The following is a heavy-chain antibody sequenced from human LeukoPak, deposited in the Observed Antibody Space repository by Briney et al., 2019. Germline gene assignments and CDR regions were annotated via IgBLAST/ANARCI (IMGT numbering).Heavy chain of an antibody. CDR2: IYYSGST. CDR3: ARDTYYYDSSGSWDYFDY. V-gene: IGHV4-59*01. D-gene: IGHD3-22*01. J-gene: IGHJ4*02. CDR1: GGSISSYY. Sequence: SETLSLTCTVSGGSISSYYWSWIRQPPGKGLEWIGYIYYSGSTNYNPSLKSRVTISVDTSKNQFSLKLSSVTAADTAVYYCARDTYYYDSSGSWDYFDYWGPGTLVTVSS.